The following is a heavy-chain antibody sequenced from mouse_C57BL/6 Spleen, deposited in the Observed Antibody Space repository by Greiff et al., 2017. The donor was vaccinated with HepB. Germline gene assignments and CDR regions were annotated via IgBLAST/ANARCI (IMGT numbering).Heavy chain of an antibody. CDR2: IDPSDSYT. CDR3: ARRRGYFDV. CDR1: GYTFTSYW. V-gene: IGHV1-59*01. Sequence: QVQLQQSGAELVRPGTSVKLSCKASGYTFTSYWMHWVKQRPGQGLEWIGVIDPSDSYTNYNQKFKGKATLTVDTSSSTAYMQLSSLTSEDSAVYYCARRRGYFDVWGTGTTVTVSS. J-gene: IGHJ1*03.